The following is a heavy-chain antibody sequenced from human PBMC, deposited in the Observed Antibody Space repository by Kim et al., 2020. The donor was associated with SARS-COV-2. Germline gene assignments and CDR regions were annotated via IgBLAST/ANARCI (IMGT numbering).Heavy chain of an antibody. CDR3: ARDAPYGGKYVFDY. V-gene: IGHV4-59*01. CDR2: FYDNESA. J-gene: IGHJ4*01. Sequence: SETLSLTCTVSGGSITSYYWNWIRQTPGKGLEWIGYFYDNESANYNPSLKSRVAISGDTSKNQFFLKLSSVTAADTAVYFCARDAPYGGKYVFDYWGQGILVTVSS. CDR1: GGSITSYY. D-gene: IGHD4-17*01.